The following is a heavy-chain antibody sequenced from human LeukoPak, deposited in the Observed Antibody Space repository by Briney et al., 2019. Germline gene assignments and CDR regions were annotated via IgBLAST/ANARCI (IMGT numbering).Heavy chain of an antibody. D-gene: IGHD3-16*02. CDR2: IYYSGST. CDR3: ARGYYDYVWGSYRPMPFDY. Sequence: PSETLSLTCTVSGGSISSYYWSWIRQPPGKGLEWIGYIYYSGSTNYNPSLKSRVTISVDTSKTQFSLKLSSVTAADTAVYYCARGYYDYVWGSYRPMPFDYWGQGTLVTVSS. CDR1: GGSISSYY. J-gene: IGHJ4*02. V-gene: IGHV4-59*01.